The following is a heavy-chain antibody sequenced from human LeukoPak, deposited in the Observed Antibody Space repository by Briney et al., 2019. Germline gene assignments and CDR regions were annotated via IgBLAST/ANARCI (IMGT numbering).Heavy chain of an antibody. Sequence: SETLSLTCTVSGYSIGSGYYWGWIRQPPGKGLEWIGSLYHSGSTYYNPSLNSRVTISVDTSKNQFSLKLSSVTAADTAVYYCARSGSTGSYPYRGQGTLVTVSS. CDR2: LYHSGST. CDR3: ARSGSTGSYPY. D-gene: IGHD1-26*01. J-gene: IGHJ4*02. V-gene: IGHV4-38-2*02. CDR1: GYSIGSGYY.